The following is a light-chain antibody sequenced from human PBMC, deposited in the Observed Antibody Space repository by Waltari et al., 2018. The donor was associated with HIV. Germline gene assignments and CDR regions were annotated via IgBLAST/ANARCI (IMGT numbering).Light chain of an antibody. CDR1: SGHSTYA. CDR3: QTWGTGIQV. CDR2: VNSDGSH. V-gene: IGLV4-69*01. J-gene: IGLJ3*02. Sequence: QLVLTQSPSASASLGGSVKLTCTLSSGHSTYAIAWHQQQPQKGPRSFMRVNSDGSHSKGDGIPVRVSGSSSGAERYLTISSLQSEDEAEYYCQTWGTGIQVFGGGTKLTVL.